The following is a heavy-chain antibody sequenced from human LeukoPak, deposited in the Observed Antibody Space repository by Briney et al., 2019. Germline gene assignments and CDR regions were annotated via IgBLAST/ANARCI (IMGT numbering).Heavy chain of an antibody. CDR2: IQFDGSDK. CDR1: GFLFSNYG. D-gene: IGHD1-1*01. CDR3: AEDQQLQPFHY. V-gene: IGHV3-30*02. J-gene: IGHJ4*02. Sequence: GGSLRLSCVASGFLFSNYGMHWVRQAPGKGLEWVAFIQFDGSDKLYADSVMGRFTISRDNSKNTLYLQMNSLKPEDTSVYYCAEDQQLQPFHYWGQGTLVTVS.